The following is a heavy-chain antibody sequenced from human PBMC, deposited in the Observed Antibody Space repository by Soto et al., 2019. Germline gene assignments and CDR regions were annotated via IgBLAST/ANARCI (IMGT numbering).Heavy chain of an antibody. CDR3: VGSGDSPFDY. CDR2: VYYSGST. CDR1: GGSISSSSYY. D-gene: IGHD3-22*01. Sequence: QLQLQESGPGLVNPSETLSLTCTVSGGSISSSSYYWGWIRQPPGTGLEWIWSVYYSGSTYYNPYLKSRVTLSVDTSKNQFSLMLSSVTAADTAVYYCVGSGDSPFDYWGQGTLVTVSS. V-gene: IGHV4-39*01. J-gene: IGHJ4*02.